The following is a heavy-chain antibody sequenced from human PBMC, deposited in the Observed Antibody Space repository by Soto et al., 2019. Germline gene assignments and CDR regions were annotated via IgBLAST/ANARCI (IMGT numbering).Heavy chain of an antibody. J-gene: IGHJ4*02. CDR1: GFTFSDYA. CDR2: VSKDGRRT. V-gene: IGHV3-64D*08. CDR3: VKESHIVVVPGDFFDY. Sequence: PGGSLRLSCSTSGFTFSDYAMHWARQAPGKRLEYLSTVSKDGRRTYYADSVKGRFTISRDNSRNTVFLQLTSLRPEDTAVYYCVKESHIVVVPGDFFDYWGQGALVTVSS. D-gene: IGHD2-2*01.